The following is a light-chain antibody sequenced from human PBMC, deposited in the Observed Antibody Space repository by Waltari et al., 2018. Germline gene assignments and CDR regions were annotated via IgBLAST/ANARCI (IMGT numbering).Light chain of an antibody. CDR1: QSNSSW. J-gene: IGKJ2*01. CDR3: QQYDSFPYT. V-gene: IGKV1-5*03. CDR2: KAS. Sequence: DTQMTQSPSTLSASVGDTVTITCRASQSNSSWLAWYQQKPGKAPKLLIYKASNLDSGVPSRFSGSGSGTEFTVTISSLQPDDLATYYCQQYDSFPYTFGQGTKLEIK.